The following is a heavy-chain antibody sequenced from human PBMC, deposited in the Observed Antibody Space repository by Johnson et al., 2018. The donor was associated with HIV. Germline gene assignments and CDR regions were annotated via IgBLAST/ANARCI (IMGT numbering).Heavy chain of an antibody. CDR1: GVTVSSNY. J-gene: IGHJ3*02. V-gene: IGHV3-23*04. CDR3: ARACRDGYTCDAFDI. D-gene: IGHD5-24*01. Sequence: VQVVESGGGLVQPGVSLRLSCAASGVTVSSNYMSWVRQAPGKGLEWVSAISGSGGSTFYADSVKGRFTISRDNSKNTLYLQMNSLRAEDTVVYYCARACRDGYTCDAFDIWGQGTMVTVSS. CDR2: ISGSGGST.